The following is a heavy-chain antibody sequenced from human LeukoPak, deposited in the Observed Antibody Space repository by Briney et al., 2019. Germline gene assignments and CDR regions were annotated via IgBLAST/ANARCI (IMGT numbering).Heavy chain of an antibody. Sequence: GGSLRLSCAASGFTFSSYGMHWVRQAPGKGLEWVAVIWYDGSNKYYADSVKGRFTISRDNSKNTLYLQMNSLRAEDTAVYYCARDLGYSSGCDYWGQGTLVTVSS. J-gene: IGHJ4*02. D-gene: IGHD6-19*01. CDR2: IWYDGSNK. CDR3: ARDLGYSSGCDY. CDR1: GFTFSSYG. V-gene: IGHV3-33*01.